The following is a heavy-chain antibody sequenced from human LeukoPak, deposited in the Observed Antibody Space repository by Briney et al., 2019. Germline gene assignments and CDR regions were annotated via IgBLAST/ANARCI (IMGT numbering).Heavy chain of an antibody. V-gene: IGHV4-4*07. CDR1: GGSISSYY. CDR3: ARGHVSPNWFDP. D-gene: IGHD3-16*01. CDR2: IYTSGST. J-gene: IGHJ5*02. Sequence: SETLSLTCTVSGGSISSYYWSWIRQPAGKGLEWIGRIYTSGSTNYNPSLKSRVTISVDTSKNQFSLKLSSVTAADTAVYYCARGHVSPNWFDPWGQGTLVTVSS.